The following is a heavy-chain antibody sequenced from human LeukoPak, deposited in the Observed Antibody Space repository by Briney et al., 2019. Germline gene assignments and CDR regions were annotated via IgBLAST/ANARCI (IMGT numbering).Heavy chain of an antibody. V-gene: IGHV3-23*01. J-gene: IGHJ4*02. CDR2: ISYHGHRT. D-gene: IGHD6-13*01. CDR1: GFTFYTYD. Sequence: GGSLRLSCVASGFTFYTYDMSWVRQVPGKGLEWVSSISYHGHRTYYTDSVKGRFTISGDNTKNTLYLQLNSLRVEDTAIYYCARIPGMAAGSDFYFDYWGPGTVVTVFS. CDR3: ARIPGMAAGSDFYFDY.